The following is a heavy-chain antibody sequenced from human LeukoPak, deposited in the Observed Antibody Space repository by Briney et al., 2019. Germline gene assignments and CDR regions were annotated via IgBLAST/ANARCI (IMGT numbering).Heavy chain of an antibody. CDR3: ARELNGYGYYFFDY. CDR2: ISYDGSNK. D-gene: IGHD3-16*01. J-gene: IGHJ4*02. Sequence: GGSLRLSCAASGFTFSSYAMHWVRQAPGKGLEWVAVISYDGSNKYYADSVKGRFTISRDNSKNTLYLQMNGLGAEDTAVYYCARELNGYGYYFFDYWGPGTLVTVSS. V-gene: IGHV3-30-3*01. CDR1: GFTFSSYA.